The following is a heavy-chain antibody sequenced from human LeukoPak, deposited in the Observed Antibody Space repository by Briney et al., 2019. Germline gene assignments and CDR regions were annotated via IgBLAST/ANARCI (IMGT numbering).Heavy chain of an antibody. Sequence: KASETLSLTCTVSGGSISSSSYYWGWIRQPPGKGLEWIGSIYYSGSTYYNPSLKSRVTISVDTSKNQFSLKLSSVTAADTAVYYCARVRAMVRGVWVDYWGQGTLVTVSS. CDR3: ARVRAMVRGVWVDY. J-gene: IGHJ4*02. CDR2: IYYSGST. CDR1: GGSISSSSYY. V-gene: IGHV4-39*07. D-gene: IGHD3-10*01.